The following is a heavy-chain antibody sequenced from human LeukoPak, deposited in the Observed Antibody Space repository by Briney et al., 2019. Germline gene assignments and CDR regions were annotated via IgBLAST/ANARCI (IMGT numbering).Heavy chain of an antibody. V-gene: IGHV3-30-3*01. D-gene: IGHD4-23*01. CDR1: GFTFSSYA. J-gene: IGHJ6*02. Sequence: GGSLRLSCAASGFTFSSYAMHWVRQAPGKGLEWVAVISYDGSNKYYADSVKGRFTISRDNAKNSLYLQMNSLRAEDTALYYCAKDLHYGGNFYYYYGVDVWGQGTTVTVSS. CDR3: AKDLHYGGNFYYYYGVDV. CDR2: ISYDGSNK.